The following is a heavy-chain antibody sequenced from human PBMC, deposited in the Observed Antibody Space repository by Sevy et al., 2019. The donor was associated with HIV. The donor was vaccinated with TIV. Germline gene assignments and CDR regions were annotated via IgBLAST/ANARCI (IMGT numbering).Heavy chain of an antibody. D-gene: IGHD3-3*01. V-gene: IGHV4-39*01. CDR1: GDSISSNNYY. CDR2: VYYTGTT. CDR3: AGSYYNFWNGYYNPFDS. J-gene: IGHJ4*02. Sequence: SETLSLTCAVSGDSISSNNYYWGWIRQSPGKGLEWIGIVYYTGTTYYNPSLKSRVTISVDTSKSQFSLRLSSVTAADTVVYFCAGSYYNFWNGYYNPFDSWGQGTLVTVSS.